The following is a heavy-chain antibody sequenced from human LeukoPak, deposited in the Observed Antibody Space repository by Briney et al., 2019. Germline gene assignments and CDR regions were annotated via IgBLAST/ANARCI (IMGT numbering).Heavy chain of an antibody. V-gene: IGHV4-31*03. J-gene: IGHJ6*01. D-gene: IGHD4-17*01. CDR3: ARDVPMAVTTKPNYFYGMDV. CDR1: GGSIGSGGYY. CDR2: NYYSGST. Sequence: SEPLSLTCTVSGGSIGSGGYYWSWIRQHPGEGLDWIEYNYYSGSTYYNPYLKSRVTISVDTSKKRFSLKLSSVTAADTAVYYCARDVPMAVTTKPNYFYGMDVWGQGTTVTVSS.